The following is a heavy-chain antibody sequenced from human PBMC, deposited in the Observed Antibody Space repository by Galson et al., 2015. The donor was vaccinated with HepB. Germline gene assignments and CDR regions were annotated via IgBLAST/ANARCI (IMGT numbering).Heavy chain of an antibody. V-gene: IGHV1-2*04. D-gene: IGHD3-22*01. CDR3: ARDAWGYYYDSSGRYLTY. J-gene: IGHJ4*02. CDR1: GYTFTGYY. Sequence: SVKVSCKASGYTFTGYYMHWVRQAPGQGLEWMGWINPNSGGTNYAQKFQGWVTMTRDTSISTAYMELSRLRSDDTAVYYCARDAWGYYYDSSGRYLTYWGQGTLVTVSS. CDR2: INPNSGGT.